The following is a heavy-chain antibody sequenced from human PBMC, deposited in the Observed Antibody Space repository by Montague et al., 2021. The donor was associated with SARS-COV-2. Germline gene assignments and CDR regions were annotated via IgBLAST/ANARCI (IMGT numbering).Heavy chain of an antibody. V-gene: IGHV4-4*02. CDR3: VRAGGFHNRPPV. J-gene: IGHJ4*02. D-gene: IGHD4-23*01. CDR1: GDSIMTTDC. CDR2: IYQGAST. Sequence: SETLSLTCAVSGDSIMTTDCWSWVRQPPGKGLEWIGEIYQGASTNYNPSLKSRVTMSVDGSKNQVSLELYSVTAADTALYYCVRAGGFHNRPPVWGQGALVIVSS.